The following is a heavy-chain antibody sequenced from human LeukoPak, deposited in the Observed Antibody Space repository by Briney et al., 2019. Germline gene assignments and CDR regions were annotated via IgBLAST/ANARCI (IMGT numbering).Heavy chain of an antibody. CDR1: GFTVSSNY. D-gene: IGHD1-7*01. CDR3: ARDGGTGTSFGMDV. CDR2: LYGGGST. J-gene: IGHJ6*02. V-gene: IGHV3-66*01. Sequence: GGSLRLSCAASGFTVSSNYMTWVRQAPGKGPEWVSVLYGGGSTYYADSVKDRFTISRDNSKNTLYLQMNSLRVEDTAVYYCARDGGTGTSFGMDVWGQGTTVTVSS.